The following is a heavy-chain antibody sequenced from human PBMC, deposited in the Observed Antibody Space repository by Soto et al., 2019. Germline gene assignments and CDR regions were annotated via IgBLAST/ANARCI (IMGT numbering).Heavy chain of an antibody. V-gene: IGHV3-23*01. CDR3: LRGSKDSYPGSPLFDF. Sequence: EVQLLESGGDLIQPGGSLRLCCVASGLTFGSRAMSWVRQSAGEGLEWVSTITDTGGDAKYADSVRGRFAISRDNSNNTLCKQTSTLRAEASDIYFGLRGSKDSYPGSPLFDFWGRGTLVTVSS. J-gene: IGHJ4*02. CDR1: GLTFGSRA. CDR2: ITDTGGDA. D-gene: IGHD3-10*01.